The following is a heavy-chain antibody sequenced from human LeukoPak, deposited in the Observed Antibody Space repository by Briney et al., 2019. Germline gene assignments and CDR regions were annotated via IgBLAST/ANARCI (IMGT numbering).Heavy chain of an antibody. CDR1: GYTFTSYG. CDR3: ARDTLTILTKPFDY. Sequence: ASVKVSCKASGYTFTSYGISWVRQAPGQGLEWMGWISAYNGNTNYAQKLQGRVTMTTDTSTSAAYMELRSLRSDDTAVYYCARDTLTILTKPFDYWGQGTQVTVSS. D-gene: IGHD4/OR15-4a*01. CDR2: ISAYNGNT. J-gene: IGHJ4*02. V-gene: IGHV1-18*01.